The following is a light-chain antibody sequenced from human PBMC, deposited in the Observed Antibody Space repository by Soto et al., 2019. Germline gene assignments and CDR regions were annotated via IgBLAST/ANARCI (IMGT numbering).Light chain of an antibody. CDR1: QSIGSW. CDR2: DAS. V-gene: IGKV1-5*01. Sequence: DIQLSQSPSTLSASAGDRVTITCRASQSIGSWLAWYQQRPGKAPKLLIFDASSLESGVPPRFCGSGCCTEFFPPISSLQPDDFAAVLYLQYKSYSCFTFGQGTKVEIK. CDR3: LQYKSYSCFT. J-gene: IGKJ2*01.